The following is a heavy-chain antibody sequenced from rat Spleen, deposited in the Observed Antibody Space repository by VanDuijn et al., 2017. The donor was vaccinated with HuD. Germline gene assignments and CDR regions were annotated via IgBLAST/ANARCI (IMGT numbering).Heavy chain of an antibody. J-gene: IGHJ2*01. D-gene: IGHD1-2*01. V-gene: IGHV5-25*01. CDR2: ISPSGGTT. CDR1: GFIFSNYD. Sequence: EVQLVESGGGLVQPGRSLKLSCAASGFIFSNYDMAWVRQAPAKGLEWVATISPSGGTTYYRDSVKGRFTISRDNAKSTLYLQMDSLRSEDTATYYCARPDYSRFDYWGQGVMVTVSS. CDR3: ARPDYSRFDY.